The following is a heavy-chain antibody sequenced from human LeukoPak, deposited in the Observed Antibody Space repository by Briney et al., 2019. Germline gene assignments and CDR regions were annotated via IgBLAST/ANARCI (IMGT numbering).Heavy chain of an antibody. J-gene: IGHJ2*01. Sequence: GASVKVSCKASGYTFTDYYMHWVRQAPGQGLEWMGIINPSGGSTSYAQKFQGRVTMTRDTSTSTVYMELSSLRSEDTAVYYCAREDRIGYFDLWGRGTLVTVSS. V-gene: IGHV1-46*01. CDR1: GYTFTDYY. CDR3: AREDRIGYFDL. D-gene: IGHD2-15*01. CDR2: INPSGGST.